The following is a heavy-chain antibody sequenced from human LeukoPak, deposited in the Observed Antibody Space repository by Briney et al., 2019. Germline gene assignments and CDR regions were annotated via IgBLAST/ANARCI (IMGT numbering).Heavy chain of an antibody. CDR3: AKAKSNYDFWSGIDY. J-gene: IGHJ4*02. V-gene: IGHV3-11*04. Sequence: GGSLRLSCAASGFTFSDYYMSWIRQAPGKGLEWVSYISRGGSTKYYADSVKGRFTISRDNSKNTLYLQMNSLRAEDTAVYYCAKAKSNYDFWSGIDYWGQGTLVTVSS. D-gene: IGHD3-3*01. CDR2: ISRGGSTK. CDR1: GFTFSDYY.